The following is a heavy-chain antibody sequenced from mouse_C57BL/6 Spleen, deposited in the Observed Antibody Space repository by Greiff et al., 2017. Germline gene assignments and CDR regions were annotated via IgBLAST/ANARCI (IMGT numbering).Heavy chain of an antibody. CDR3: ARSGGYFDY. V-gene: IGHV1-50*01. D-gene: IGHD3-2*02. Sequence: QVQLQQPGAELVKPGASVKLSCKASGYTFTSYWMQWVKQRPGQGLEWIGEIDPSDSYTNYTQKFKGKATLTVATSSSTAYMQLSSLTSEDSAVYYCARSGGYFDYWGQGTTLTVSS. J-gene: IGHJ2*01. CDR1: GYTFTSYW. CDR2: IDPSDSYT.